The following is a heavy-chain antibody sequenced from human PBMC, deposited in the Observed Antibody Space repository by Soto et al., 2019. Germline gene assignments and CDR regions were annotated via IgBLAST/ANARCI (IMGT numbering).Heavy chain of an antibody. CDR2: IHHSGIT. CDR3: ARDYSRSFYSSGFLDY. CDR1: GSSITDNNY. J-gene: IGHJ4*02. Sequence: SETLSLTCTFSGSSITDNNYWSWVRQPPGKGLEWIGEIHHSGITKYNPSLKSRVIISMDKSNNQFSLNLSPVTAADTAVYYCARDYSRSFYSSGFLDYWGQGTLVTVSS. D-gene: IGHD6-19*01. V-gene: IGHV4-4*02.